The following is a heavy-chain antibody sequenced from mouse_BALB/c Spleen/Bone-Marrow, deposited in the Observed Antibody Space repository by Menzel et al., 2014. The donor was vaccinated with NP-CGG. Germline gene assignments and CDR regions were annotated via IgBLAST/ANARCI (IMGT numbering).Heavy chain of an antibody. Sequence: EVQLQESGGGLVQPGGSLKLSCVASGFTFSSYGMSWVRQTPDKRLELVATINNNGGSTYYPDSVKGQLTISRDNAKNTLYLQMSSLKSEDTAMYYCARHGITRLLDYWGQGTTLTVSS. V-gene: IGHV5-6-3*01. CDR3: ARHGITRLLDY. D-gene: IGHD2-4*01. CDR1: GFTFSSYG. J-gene: IGHJ2*01. CDR2: INNNGGST.